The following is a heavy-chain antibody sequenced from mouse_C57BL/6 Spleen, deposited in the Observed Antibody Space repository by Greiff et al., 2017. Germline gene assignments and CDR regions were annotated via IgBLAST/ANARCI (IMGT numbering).Heavy chain of an antibody. D-gene: IGHD1-1*01. Sequence: VQLQESGAELVKPGASVKLSCKASGYTFTSYWMHWVKQRPGRGLEWIGRIDPNSGGTKYNEKFKSKATLTVDKSSSTAYMQLSSLTSEDAAVYYCAREYDYGNSYYGLDYWGQGTSVTVSS. CDR3: AREYDYGNSYYGLDY. J-gene: IGHJ4*01. CDR2: IDPNSGGT. V-gene: IGHV1-72*01. CDR1: GYTFTSYW.